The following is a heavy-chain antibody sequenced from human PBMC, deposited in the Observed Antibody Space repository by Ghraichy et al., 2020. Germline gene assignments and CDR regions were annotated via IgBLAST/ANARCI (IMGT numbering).Heavy chain of an antibody. CDR1: GGSFTSYY. D-gene: IGHD6-13*01. V-gene: IGHV4-34*01. Sequence: LSLTCAVYGGSFTSYYWSWIRQPPGKGLEWIGEINHWGSTTYNPSLKSRVTLSVDRSKDQFSLKLSSVTAADTAVFYCARGRKSSQQLVPLPFDYWGQGTLLTVSS. J-gene: IGHJ4*02. CDR2: INHWGST. CDR3: ARGRKSSQQLVPLPFDY.